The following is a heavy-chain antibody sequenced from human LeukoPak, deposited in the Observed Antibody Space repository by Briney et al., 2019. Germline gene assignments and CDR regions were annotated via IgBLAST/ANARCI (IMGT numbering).Heavy chain of an antibody. CDR3: AFRGVGHGYYY. Sequence: GGSLRLSCAASGFTFSNYEMSWVRQAPGKGLEWVSYISSSGSTYYADSVKGRFTISRDNAQNSLYLQIISLRPEDTGVYYCAFRGVGHGYYYWGQGTLVTVSS. CDR2: ISSSGST. V-gene: IGHV3-48*03. J-gene: IGHJ4*02. CDR1: GFTFSNYE. D-gene: IGHD5-18*01.